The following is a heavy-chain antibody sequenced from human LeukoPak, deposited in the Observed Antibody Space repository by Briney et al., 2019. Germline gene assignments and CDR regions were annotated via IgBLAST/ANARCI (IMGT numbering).Heavy chain of an antibody. CDR3: ATGFYCSSTSCPFGNP. CDR1: GYTLTELS. V-gene: IGHV1-24*01. Sequence: GASVKVSCKVSGYTLTELSMHWVRQAPGKGLEWMGGFDPEDGETIYAQKFQGRVTMTEDTSTDTAYMELSSLRSEDTAVYYCATGFYCSSTSCPFGNPWGQGTLVTVSS. D-gene: IGHD2-2*01. J-gene: IGHJ5*02. CDR2: FDPEDGET.